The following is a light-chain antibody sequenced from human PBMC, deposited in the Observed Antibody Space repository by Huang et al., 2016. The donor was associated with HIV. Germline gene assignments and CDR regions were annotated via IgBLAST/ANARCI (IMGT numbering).Light chain of an antibody. CDR1: QDISNY. J-gene: IGKJ3*01. V-gene: IGKV1-33*01. CDR2: DAS. CDR3: QQYGSLPFT. Sequence: DIQLTQSPSSLSAYVGDSVTITCQASQDISNYLNWYQQRPGKAPKFLIYDASNLETGVPSRFAGRGSGTKFTLTISSLQPEDFATYYCQQYGSLPFTFGPGTTVDI.